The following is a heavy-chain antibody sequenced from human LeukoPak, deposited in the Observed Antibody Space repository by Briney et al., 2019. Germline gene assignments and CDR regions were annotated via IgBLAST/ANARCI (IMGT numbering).Heavy chain of an antibody. CDR1: GGSISSYY. Sequence: SETLSLTCTVSGGSISSYYWSWIRQPPGKGLEWIGYIYYSGSTNYNPSLKSRVTISVDTSKNQFSLKLSSVTAADTAVYYCARHPYGLGSYLFDYWGQGTLVTVSS. CDR3: ARHPYGLGSYLFDY. V-gene: IGHV4-59*08. CDR2: IYYSGST. J-gene: IGHJ4*02. D-gene: IGHD3-10*01.